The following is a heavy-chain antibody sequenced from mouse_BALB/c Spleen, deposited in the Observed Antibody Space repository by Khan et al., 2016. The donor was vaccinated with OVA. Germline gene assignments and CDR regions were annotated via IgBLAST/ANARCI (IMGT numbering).Heavy chain of an antibody. D-gene: IGHD2-1*01. CDR3: ARSNVNYWFAY. CDR1: GYTFTNYG. Sequence: QIQLVQSGPELKKPGETVKISCKASGYTFTNYGMNWVKQAPGKGLKWMGWINTYTGEPTYADDFKGRFAFSLENSDSTPYLQMNNLKNEDTATXFWARSNVNYWFAYWGQGTLVTVSA. CDR2: INTYTGEP. J-gene: IGHJ3*01. V-gene: IGHV9-3-1*01.